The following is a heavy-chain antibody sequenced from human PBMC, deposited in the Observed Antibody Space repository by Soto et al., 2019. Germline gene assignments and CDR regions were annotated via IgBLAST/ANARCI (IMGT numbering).Heavy chain of an antibody. CDR1: GDSISRIDYY. J-gene: IGHJ3*02. CDR2: IYFRGNT. Sequence: SETLSLTCSVSGDSISRIDYYWTWIRQHPEKGLEWIGNIYFRGNTYYSPSLESRLAISVDTSKNQFSLKLTSVTAADTAVYYCAREGGSYDSGGYLIRGAFDIWGQGTMVTVSS. CDR3: AREGGSYDSGGYLIRGAFDI. V-gene: IGHV4-31*03. D-gene: IGHD3-22*01.